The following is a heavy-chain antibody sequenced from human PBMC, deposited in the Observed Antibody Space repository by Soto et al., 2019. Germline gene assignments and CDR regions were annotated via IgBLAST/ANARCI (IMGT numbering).Heavy chain of an antibody. V-gene: IGHV1-46*01. CDR1: GYTFTSYY. Sequence: GASVKVSCKASGYTFTSYYMHWVRQAPGQGLEWMGIINPSGGSTSYTQKFQGRVTMTRDTSTSTVYMELSSLRSEDTAVYYCARDELTVPYFDYWGQGALVTVCS. CDR2: INPSGGST. D-gene: IGHD1-1*01. CDR3: ARDELTVPYFDY. J-gene: IGHJ4*02.